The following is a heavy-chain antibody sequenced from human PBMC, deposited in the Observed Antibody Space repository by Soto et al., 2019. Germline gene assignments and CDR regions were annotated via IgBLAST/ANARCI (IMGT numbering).Heavy chain of an antibody. CDR2: ISAYNGNT. D-gene: IGHD6-13*01. CDR3: ARDRFNRGGYSSSWLLGY. Sequence: QVQLVQSGAEVKKPGASVKVSCKASGYTFTSYGISWVRQAPGQGLEWMGWISAYNGNTNYAQKLQGRVTMTTDTSTSTAYMELRSLRYDDTAVYYCARDRFNRGGYSSSWLLGYWGQGTLVTVSS. CDR1: GYTFTSYG. V-gene: IGHV1-18*01. J-gene: IGHJ4*02.